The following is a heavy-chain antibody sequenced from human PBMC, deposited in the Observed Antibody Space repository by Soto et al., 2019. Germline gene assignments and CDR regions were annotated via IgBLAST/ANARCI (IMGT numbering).Heavy chain of an antibody. Sequence: EVQLVESGGGLIQPGGSLRVSCAASGFTFKNYWMNWVRQAPGKGLVWVSRINSHGGTTGYADSVKGRFTISRDNAKNTLYLQMNRLRAEDTAVYFCAREGYGDPLGDVWRQGTTVIVSS. CDR3: AREGYGDPLGDV. D-gene: IGHD4-17*01. J-gene: IGHJ6*02. V-gene: IGHV3-74*01. CDR2: INSHGGTT. CDR1: GFTFKNYW.